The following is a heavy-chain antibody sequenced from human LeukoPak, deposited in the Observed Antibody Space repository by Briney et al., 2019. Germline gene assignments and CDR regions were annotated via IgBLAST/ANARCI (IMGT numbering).Heavy chain of an antibody. CDR3: ARQVGGMATSDY. V-gene: IGHV1-69*02. CDR1: GYTFTGYY. J-gene: IGHJ4*02. D-gene: IGHD5-12*01. CDR2: IIPILGIA. Sequence: VASVKVSCKASGYTFTGYYMHWVRQAPGQGLEWMGRIIPILGIANYAQKFQGRVTITADKSTSTAYMELSSLRSEDTAVYYCARQVGGMATSDYWGQGTLVTVSS.